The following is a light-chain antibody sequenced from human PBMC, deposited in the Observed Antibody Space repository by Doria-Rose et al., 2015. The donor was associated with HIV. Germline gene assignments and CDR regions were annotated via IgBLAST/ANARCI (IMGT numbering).Light chain of an antibody. CDR1: QTVITY. J-gene: IGKJ1*01. CDR3: QQTYSSPPWT. V-gene: IGKV1-39*01. Sequence: VTITCRSIQTVITYLTWFQQDPGKAPKLLIYAASRLQSGVPPRFSGSGSGTDFTLTISGLQPGDFATYYCQQTYSSPPWTFGQG. CDR2: AAS.